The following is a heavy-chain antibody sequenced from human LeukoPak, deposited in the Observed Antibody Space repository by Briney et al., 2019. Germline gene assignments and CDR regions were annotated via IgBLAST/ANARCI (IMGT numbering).Heavy chain of an antibody. D-gene: IGHD6-19*01. CDR2: ISGSGGST. V-gene: IGHV3-23*01. CDR1: GFTFDDYG. J-gene: IGHJ4*02. Sequence: PGGSLRLSCAASGFTFDDYGMSWVRQAPGKGLEWVSGISGSGGSTYYADSVKGRFTISRDNSKNTLYLQMNSLRAEDTAVYYCAKVAAVAGYFDYWGQGTLVTVSS. CDR3: AKVAAVAGYFDY.